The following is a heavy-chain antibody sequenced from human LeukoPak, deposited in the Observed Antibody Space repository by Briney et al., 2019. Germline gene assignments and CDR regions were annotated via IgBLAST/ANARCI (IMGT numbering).Heavy chain of an antibody. V-gene: IGHV4-34*01. CDR1: GGSFSGYY. J-gene: IGHJ6*03. CDR3: ARGNGGNSYRYYYYYYYMDV. D-gene: IGHD4-23*01. CDR2: INHSGST. Sequence: SETLPLTCAVYGGSFSGYYWSWIRQPPGKGLEWIGEINHSGSTNYNPSLKSRVTISVDTSKNQFSLKLSSVTAADTAVYYCARGNGGNSYRYYYYYYYMDVWGKGTTVTVSS.